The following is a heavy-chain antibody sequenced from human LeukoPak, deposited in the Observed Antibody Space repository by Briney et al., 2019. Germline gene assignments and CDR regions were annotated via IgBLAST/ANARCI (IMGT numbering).Heavy chain of an antibody. J-gene: IGHJ3*02. D-gene: IGHD3-10*01. CDR2: INPSGGST. Sequence: GASVEVPCKASGYTFSSYYMHWVRQAPGQGLEWMGIINPSGGSTSYAQKFQGRVTMTRDTSTSTAYMELSSLRSEDTAVYYCAIRITMVRGVTDIWGQGTMVTVSS. CDR3: AIRITMVRGVTDI. V-gene: IGHV1-46*01. CDR1: GYTFSSYY.